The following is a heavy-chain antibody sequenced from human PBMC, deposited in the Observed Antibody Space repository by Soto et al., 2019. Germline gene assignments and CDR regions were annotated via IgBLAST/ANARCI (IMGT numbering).Heavy chain of an antibody. V-gene: IGHV3-33*01. J-gene: IGHJ6*02. Sequence: QVQLVESGGGVVQPGRSLRLSCAASGFTFSSYGMHWVRQAPGKGLEWVAVIWYDGSNKYYTDSVKGRFTISRDNSKSTLSLQMNSLRAEDTAVYYCARDHHTAMVQDVWGQGTTVTVSS. CDR2: IWYDGSNK. CDR3: ARDHHTAMVQDV. CDR1: GFTFSSYG. D-gene: IGHD5-18*01.